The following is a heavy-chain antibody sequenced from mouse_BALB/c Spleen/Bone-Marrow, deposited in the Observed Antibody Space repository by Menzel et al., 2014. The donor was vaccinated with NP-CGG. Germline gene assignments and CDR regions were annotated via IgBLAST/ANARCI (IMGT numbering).Heavy chain of an antibody. CDR1: GFTFSDXY. Sequence: EVKVVDSGGGLVQPGGSLRLSCATSGFTFSDXYXEWVXQPPGXRLEWIXASRXXXNDYTTEYSASVKGRFIVSRDTSQSILYLQMNALRAEDTAIYYCARDYYGSSYWYFDVWGAGTTVTVSS. J-gene: IGHJ1*01. CDR3: ARDYYGSSYWYFDV. D-gene: IGHD1-1*01. V-gene: IGHV7-1*02. CDR2: SRXXXNDYTT.